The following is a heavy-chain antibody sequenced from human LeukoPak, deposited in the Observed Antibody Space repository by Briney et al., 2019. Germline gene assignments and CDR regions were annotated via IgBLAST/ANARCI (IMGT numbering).Heavy chain of an antibody. Sequence: PGGSLRLSCAASGFTFDDYTMHWVRQAPGKGLEWVSGVSWNSAFIGYTDSVKGRFTISRDNAKNSLYLQMNSLRAEDTAVYYCASRLYSSSWGGQGTLVTVSS. CDR3: ASRLYSSSW. D-gene: IGHD6-13*01. CDR1: GFTFDDYT. V-gene: IGHV3-9*01. J-gene: IGHJ4*02. CDR2: VSWNSAFI.